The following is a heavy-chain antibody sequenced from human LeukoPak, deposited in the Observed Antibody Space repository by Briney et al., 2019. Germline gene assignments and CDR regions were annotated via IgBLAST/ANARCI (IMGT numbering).Heavy chain of an antibody. Sequence: PSEILSLTCTVSGGSISSGDYYWSWIRQPPGKGLEWIGYIYYSGSTYYNPSLKSRVTISVDTSKNQFSLKLSSVTAADTAVYYCARGIPLGPADYWGQGTLVTVSS. CDR2: IYYSGST. J-gene: IGHJ4*02. CDR3: ARGIPLGPADY. CDR1: GGSISSGDYY. V-gene: IGHV4-30-4*01. D-gene: IGHD2-21*01.